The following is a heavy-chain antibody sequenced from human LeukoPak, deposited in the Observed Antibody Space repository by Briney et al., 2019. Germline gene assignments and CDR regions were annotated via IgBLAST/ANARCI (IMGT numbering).Heavy chain of an antibody. J-gene: IGHJ4*02. CDR2: ISGGGGRT. CDR1: GCTFSSYA. V-gene: IGHV3-23*01. Sequence: GGSLRLSCAASGCTFSSYALNWVRQAPAKGLEWVSAISGGGGRTYYADSVQGRFTISCDNSKNKQFLPMNSLRADDAAVYYCAKWGSPQYYDFRSGYYIGFYYWGQGNLGTVSP. CDR3: AKWGSPQYYDFRSGYYIGFYY. D-gene: IGHD3-3*01.